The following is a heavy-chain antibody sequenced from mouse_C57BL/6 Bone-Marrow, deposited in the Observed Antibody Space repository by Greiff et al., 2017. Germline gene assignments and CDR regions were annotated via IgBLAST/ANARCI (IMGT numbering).Heavy chain of an antibody. J-gene: IGHJ3*01. CDR2: IWRGGST. Sequence: QVQLQQSGPGLVQPSQSLSITCTVSGFSLTSYGVHWVRQSPGKGLEWLGVIWRGGSTDYNAALMSRLSITKDNSKSQVFFKMNSLQADDTAIYFYDGYYGRAYWGQGTLVTVSA. CDR1: GFSLTSYG. CDR3: DGYYGRAY. D-gene: IGHD2-3*01. V-gene: IGHV2-5*01.